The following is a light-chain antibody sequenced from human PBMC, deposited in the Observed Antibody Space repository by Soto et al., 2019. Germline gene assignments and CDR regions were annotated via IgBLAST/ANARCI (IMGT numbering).Light chain of an antibody. CDR2: DAS. CDR3: QQYGSSPWT. J-gene: IGKJ1*01. Sequence: EIVLTQSPGTLSLSPGERCTLSCRASQSVSSYLAWYQQKPGQAPRVLIYDASSRATGIPDRFSGSGSGTDFTLTISRLEPEDFAVYYCQQYGSSPWTFGQGTKVDI. CDR1: QSVSSY. V-gene: IGKV3-20*01.